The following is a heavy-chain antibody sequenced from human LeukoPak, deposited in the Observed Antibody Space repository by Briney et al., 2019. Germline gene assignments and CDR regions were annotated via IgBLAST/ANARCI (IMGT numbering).Heavy chain of an antibody. CDR3: ARESSWEHFDY. V-gene: IGHV1-46*01. Sequence: GASVKVSCKASGYTFTSYYMHWVRQAPGQGLEWMGIINPSGGSTSYAQKFQGRVTMTRDTSTSTVYMELSSLRSGDTAVYYCARESSWEHFDYWGQGTLVTVSS. CDR2: INPSGGST. CDR1: GYTFTSYY. J-gene: IGHJ4*02. D-gene: IGHD6-13*01.